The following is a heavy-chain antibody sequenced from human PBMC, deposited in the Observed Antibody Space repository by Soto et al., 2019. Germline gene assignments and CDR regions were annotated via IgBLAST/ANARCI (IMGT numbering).Heavy chain of an antibody. CDR1: GYTFTNFA. Sequence: GASVKVSCKASGYTFTNFAMHWVRQAPGQRLEWMGWINAGNGNTNYAQKLQGRVTMTTDTSTSTAYMELRSLRSDDTAVYYCASARIYYYDSSGYQPDYYYYGMDVWGQGTTVTVSS. D-gene: IGHD3-22*01. CDR3: ASARIYYYDSSGYQPDYYYYGMDV. V-gene: IGHV1-3*01. J-gene: IGHJ6*02. CDR2: INAGNGNT.